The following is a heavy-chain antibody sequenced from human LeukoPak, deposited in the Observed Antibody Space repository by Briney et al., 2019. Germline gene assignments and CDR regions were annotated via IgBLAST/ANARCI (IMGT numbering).Heavy chain of an antibody. D-gene: IGHD3-3*01. CDR3: ARVLSNQVDPFWSGYYTGIRYYYYYMDV. V-gene: IGHV4-31*03. CDR2: IYYSGST. Sequence: NPSETLSLTCTVSGGSISSGGYYWSWIRQHPGKGLEWIGYIYYSGSTYYNPSLKSRVTISVDTSKNQFSLKLSSVTAADTAVYYCARVLSNQVDPFWSGYYTGIRYYYYYMDVWGKGTTVTVSS. CDR1: GGSISSGGYY. J-gene: IGHJ6*03.